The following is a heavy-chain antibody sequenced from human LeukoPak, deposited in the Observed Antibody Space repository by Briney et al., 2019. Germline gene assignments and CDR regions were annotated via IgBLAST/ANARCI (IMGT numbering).Heavy chain of an antibody. CDR1: GFIFSNYA. V-gene: IGHV3-23*01. J-gene: IGHJ4*02. Sequence: GGSLRLSCAASGFIFSNYAMSWVRQVPGRGLEWVSTICSSGDSTYVADSVKGRFTISRDNSKNSLYLQMNTVRAEDTAVYYCVKGPRPDITVAHTVENWGQGTLVTVSS. CDR2: ICSSGDST. CDR3: VKGPRPDITVAHTVEN. D-gene: IGHD6-19*01.